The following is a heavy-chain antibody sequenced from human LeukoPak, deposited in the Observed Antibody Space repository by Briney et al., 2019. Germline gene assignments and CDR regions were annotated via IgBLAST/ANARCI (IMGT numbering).Heavy chain of an antibody. CDR2: TNHSGTT. V-gene: IGHV4-34*01. J-gene: IGHJ4*02. Sequence: PSETLSLTCAVYAGSFSGYYSSCIRQPPGKVLEWIGETNHSGTTNYNPSPKSRSTIPQDTSKNQFSLKVSSVTAADTAVYYCARGLSIAAAGTYSFDYWGQGTLVTVSS. D-gene: IGHD6-13*01. CDR1: AGSFSGYY. CDR3: ARGLSIAAAGTYSFDY.